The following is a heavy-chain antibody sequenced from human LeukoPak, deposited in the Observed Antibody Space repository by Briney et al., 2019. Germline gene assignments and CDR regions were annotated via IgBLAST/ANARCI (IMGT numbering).Heavy chain of an antibody. CDR3: ARQGVATAIDY. CDR2: VNLQGST. V-gene: IGHV4-4*02. J-gene: IGHJ4*02. CDR1: GGSITNTNY. Sequence: SGTLSLTCGVSGGSITNTNYWTWVRQPPGKGLEWIGEVNLQGSTNYNPSLMGRVAISVDTSENHISLQLTSVTAADTAVYYCARQGVATAIDYWGQGTLVTVSS. D-gene: IGHD2-21*02.